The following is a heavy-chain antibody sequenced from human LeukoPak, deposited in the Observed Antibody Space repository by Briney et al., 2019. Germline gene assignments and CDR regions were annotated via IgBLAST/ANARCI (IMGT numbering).Heavy chain of an antibody. CDR3: AKGLYYDILTGCLLDAFDI. CDR2: ISAYNGNT. J-gene: IGHJ3*02. CDR1: GYTFTSYG. D-gene: IGHD3-9*01. V-gene: IGHV1-18*01. Sequence: GASVKVSCKASGYTFTSYGISWVRQAPGQGLEWMGWISAYNGNTNYAQKLQGRVTMTTDTSTSTAYMELRSLRSDDTAVYYCAKGLYYDILTGCLLDAFDIWGQGTMVTVSS.